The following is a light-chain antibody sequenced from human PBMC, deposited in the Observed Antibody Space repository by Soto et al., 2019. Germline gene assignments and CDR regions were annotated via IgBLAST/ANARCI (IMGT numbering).Light chain of an antibody. Sequence: QSVLTQPPSASGSPGQSATISCTGTSSDVGAYNFVSWYQQHPGKAPKLVIYEVSKRPSGVPDRFSGSKSGNTASLAVSGLQADDEADYYCISYAGSSIWVFGGGTKLTV. J-gene: IGLJ3*02. CDR2: EVS. CDR3: ISYAGSSIWV. CDR1: SSDVGAYNF. V-gene: IGLV2-8*01.